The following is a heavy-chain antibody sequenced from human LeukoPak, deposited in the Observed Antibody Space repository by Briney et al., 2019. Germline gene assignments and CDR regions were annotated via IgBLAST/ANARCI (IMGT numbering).Heavy chain of an antibody. D-gene: IGHD2-8*01. CDR3: ATMVVVDYFYGLDV. J-gene: IGHJ6*02. CDR2: IRTKTGNP. Sequence: ASVKVSCKASGYTFTGYYMHWVRQAPGQGLEWMGWIRTKTGNPTYAQGFTGRFVFSLDTSVKTAYLQITSLKPEDSGVYYCATMVVVDYFYGLDVWGQGTTVIVSS. V-gene: IGHV7-4-1*02. CDR1: GYTFTGYY.